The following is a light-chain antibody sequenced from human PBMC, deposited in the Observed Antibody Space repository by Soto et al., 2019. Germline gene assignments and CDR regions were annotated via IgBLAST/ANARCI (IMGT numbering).Light chain of an antibody. CDR2: DNY. Sequence: VLTQPPSVSSAPGQKVTISCSGRSSNIGTNYVSWYQQLPGTAPKLLIYDNYKRPSGIPDRLSGSKSGTSATLGIAGLQTGDEADYYCATWDSSLTTYVFGTGTKVTVL. V-gene: IGLV1-51*01. CDR3: ATWDSSLTTYV. CDR1: SSNIGTNY. J-gene: IGLJ1*01.